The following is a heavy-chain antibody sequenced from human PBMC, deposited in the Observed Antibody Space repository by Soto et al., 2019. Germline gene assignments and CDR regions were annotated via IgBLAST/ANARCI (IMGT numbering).Heavy chain of an antibody. J-gene: IGHJ4*02. CDR3: ARDGPEAGIFLGY. V-gene: IGHV3-33*01. CDR2: IWYDGSNE. D-gene: IGHD6-13*01. Sequence: QVQLVESGGGVVQPGKSLRLSCEASGFAFSSYGMHWVRQAPGKGLEWVAVIWYDGSNEHYADSVKGRFTIARDNSKNTLYLQMNSLRPEDTAVYYCARDGPEAGIFLGYWGQGSLLTVSS. CDR1: GFAFSSYG.